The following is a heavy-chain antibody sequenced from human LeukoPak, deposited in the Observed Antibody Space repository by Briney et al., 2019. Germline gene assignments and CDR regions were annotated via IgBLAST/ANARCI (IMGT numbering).Heavy chain of an antibody. Sequence: ASVKVSCKVSGYTLTELSMHWVRQAPGKGLGWMGGFDPEDGETIYAQKFQGRVTMTEDTSTDTAYMELSSLRSEDTAVYYCATVLAVAGHFDYWGQGTLVTVSS. CDR1: GYTLTELS. CDR3: ATVLAVAGHFDY. CDR2: FDPEDGET. D-gene: IGHD6-19*01. J-gene: IGHJ4*02. V-gene: IGHV1-24*01.